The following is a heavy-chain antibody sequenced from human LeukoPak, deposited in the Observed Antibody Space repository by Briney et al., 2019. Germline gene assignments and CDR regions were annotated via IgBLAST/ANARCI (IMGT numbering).Heavy chain of an antibody. J-gene: IGHJ4*02. Sequence: PGGSLRLSCAASGFTFSSYWMHWVRQAPGKGLVWVSRINSDGSTTSYADSVMGRFTISRDNAKNTLYLQMNSLRAEDTAVYYCARGGRGYSSSWVDYWGQGTLVTVSS. CDR3: ARGGRGYSSSWVDY. V-gene: IGHV3-74*01. D-gene: IGHD6-13*01. CDR1: GFTFSSYW. CDR2: INSDGSTT.